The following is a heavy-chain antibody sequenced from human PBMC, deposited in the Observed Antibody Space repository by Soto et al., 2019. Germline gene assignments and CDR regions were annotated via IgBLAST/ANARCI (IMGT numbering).Heavy chain of an antibody. CDR2: IYHSGST. CDR1: GGSISSSNW. D-gene: IGHD4-17*01. V-gene: IGHV4-4*01. J-gene: IGHJ3*02. Sequence: QVQLQESGPGLVKPSGTLSLTCAVSGGSISSSNWWSWVRQPPGKGLEWIGEIYHSGSTNYNPSLKCRVTISVDKSKNQFPLKVSSVTAADTAVYCCASRASYGVFARGPFDIWGQGTMVTVSS. CDR3: ASRASYGVFARGPFDI.